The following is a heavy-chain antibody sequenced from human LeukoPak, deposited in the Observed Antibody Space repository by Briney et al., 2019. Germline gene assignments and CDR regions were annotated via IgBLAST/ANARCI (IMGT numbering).Heavy chain of an antibody. Sequence: GGFLGLFWAGSGFGLRSHWMNWVRQVSGGGPEWVANVNRDGSETYYLDSVKGRFTISKDNAKNSLYLQMNSLRAEDTALYHCARNNGMDVWGQGTTVIVSS. CDR1: GFGLRSHW. J-gene: IGHJ6*02. V-gene: IGHV3-7*03. CDR3: ARNNGMDV. CDR2: VNRDGSET.